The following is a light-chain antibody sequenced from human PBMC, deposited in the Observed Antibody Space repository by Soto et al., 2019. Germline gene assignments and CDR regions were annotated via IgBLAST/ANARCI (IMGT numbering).Light chain of an antibody. Sequence: DIQMTQSPSTLLRSVGNRVTITVRASQTISSWLAWYQQKPRKAPKLLIYKASTLKSGVPARLSGSGSGTEFTLPIRSLKPDDVATSYCQQYNNYSTFGQGTRLEIK. CDR3: QQYNNYST. V-gene: IGKV1-5*03. CDR2: KAS. CDR1: QTISSW. J-gene: IGKJ5*01.